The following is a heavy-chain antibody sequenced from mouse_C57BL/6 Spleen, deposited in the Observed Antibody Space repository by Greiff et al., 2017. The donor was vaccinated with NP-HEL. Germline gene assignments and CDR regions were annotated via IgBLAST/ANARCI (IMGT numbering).Heavy chain of an antibody. D-gene: IGHD1-1*01. V-gene: IGHV1-22*01. J-gene: IGHJ2*01. CDR1: GYTFTDYN. CDR2: INPNNGGT. CDR3: ARAGYYGLDY. Sequence: VQLQQSGPELVKPGASVKMSCKASGYTFTDYNMHWVKQSHGKRLEWIGYINPNNGGTSYNQKFKGKATLTVNKSSSTAYMELRSLTSEDSAVYYCARAGYYGLDYWGQGTTLTVSS.